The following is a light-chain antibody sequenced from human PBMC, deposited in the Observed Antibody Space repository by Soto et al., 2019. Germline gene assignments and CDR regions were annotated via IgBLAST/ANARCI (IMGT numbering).Light chain of an antibody. CDR3: QQYGISPFT. Sequence: EIVLAQSPGTLSLSPGERATLSCRASQTVISSYLAWYQQKPGQAPRLLIYDTSSRATGIPDRFSGSGSGKDFTLTINRLEPEDFAVYYCQQYGISPFTFGPGTKVDLK. CDR2: DTS. V-gene: IGKV3-20*01. J-gene: IGKJ3*01. CDR1: QTVISSY.